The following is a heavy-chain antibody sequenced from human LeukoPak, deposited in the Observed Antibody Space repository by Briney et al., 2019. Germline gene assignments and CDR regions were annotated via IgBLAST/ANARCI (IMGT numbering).Heavy chain of an antibody. V-gene: IGHV4-61*01. J-gene: IGHJ4*02. CDR2: IYFSGST. CDR1: GYSISSGYY. Sequence: PSETLSLTCNVSGYSISSGYYWSWIRQPPGKGLEWIGYIYFSGSTNYSPSLKSRVTMLLDTSKNQFSLKLSSVTAADTAVYYCARGYSSGWYYDYWGQGTLVTVSS. CDR3: ARGYSSGWYYDY. D-gene: IGHD6-19*01.